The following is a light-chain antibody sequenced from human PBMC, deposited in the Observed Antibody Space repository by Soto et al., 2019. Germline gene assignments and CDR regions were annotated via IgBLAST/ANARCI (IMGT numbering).Light chain of an antibody. CDR1: QSVSRN. J-gene: IGKJ1*01. V-gene: IGKV3D-15*01. Sequence: EIGMPQSPATLSVSPGKRATLSSRASQSVSRNLAWYQQKPGQPPRLLIYGASTRATGIPARFSGSGSGTEFTLTISSLQSEDFAVYYCQQYNNWPPWTFGQGTKVEIK. CDR2: GAS. CDR3: QQYNNWPPWT.